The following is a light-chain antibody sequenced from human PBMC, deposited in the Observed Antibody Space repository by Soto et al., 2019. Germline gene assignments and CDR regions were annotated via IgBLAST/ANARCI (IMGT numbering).Light chain of an antibody. Sequence: AIQMTQSPSSLSASVGDRVTITGRASKGIRNDLDWFQQKPGKATKRLIYAASNLQSGVPARFSGSGSGTDFTLTISSRQPEDFATYYYHQSYSTPYTVGQGTKVDSK. CDR2: AAS. CDR1: KGIRND. J-gene: IGKJ2*01. CDR3: HQSYSTPYT. V-gene: IGKV1-6*01.